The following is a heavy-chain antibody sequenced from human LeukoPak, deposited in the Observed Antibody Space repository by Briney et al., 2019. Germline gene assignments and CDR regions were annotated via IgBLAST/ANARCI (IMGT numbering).Heavy chain of an antibody. V-gene: IGHV3-48*03. CDR3: ARGRYLGAMFQDH. CDR1: GFTFSSYE. D-gene: IGHD3-10*02. CDR2: ISISDSTI. Sequence: PGGSLRLSCAASGFTFSSYEMNWVRQAPGAGLEWVSYISISDSTIHYADSVKGRFTISRDNAKNSLYLQMNNLRVEDTALYYCARGRYLGAMFQDHWGQGTLVTVSS. J-gene: IGHJ4*02.